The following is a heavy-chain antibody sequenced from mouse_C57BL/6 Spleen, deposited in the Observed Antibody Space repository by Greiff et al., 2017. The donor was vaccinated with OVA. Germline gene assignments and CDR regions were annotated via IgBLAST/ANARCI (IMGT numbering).Heavy chain of an antibody. Sequence: DVKLVESGPGLVKPSQSLSLTCSVTGYSITSGYYWNWIRQFPGNKLEWMGYISYDGSNNYNPSLKNRISITRDTSKNQFFLKLNSVTTEDTATYYCARKEGAYWGQGTLVTVSA. V-gene: IGHV3-6*01. J-gene: IGHJ3*01. CDR2: ISYDGSN. CDR1: GYSITSGYY. CDR3: ARKEGAY.